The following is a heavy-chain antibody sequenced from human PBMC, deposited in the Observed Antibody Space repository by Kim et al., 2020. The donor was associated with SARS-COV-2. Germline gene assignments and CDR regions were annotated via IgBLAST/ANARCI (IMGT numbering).Heavy chain of an antibody. Sequence: GGSLRLSCAASGFTFRDAWMSWVRQAPGKGLEWVCCIKTSARGTKDYAAPLKGRFIIPRDESSKTLYLQMSSLKTEDTAVYFFTTDRGANCGGDCYEAFWGHGALVTASS. CDR1: GFTFRDAW. V-gene: IGHV3-15*01. CDR3: TTDRGANCGGDCYEAF. D-gene: IGHD2-21*02. CDR2: IKTSARGTK. J-gene: IGHJ4*01.